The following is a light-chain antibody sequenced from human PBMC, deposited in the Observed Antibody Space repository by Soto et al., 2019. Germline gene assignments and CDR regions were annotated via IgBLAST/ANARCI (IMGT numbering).Light chain of an antibody. Sequence: DIQMTQSPSSLSASVGDRVTITCRASQSISNYLNWYQQKPGKAPKLLIHAASSLHSGVPSRFTGSGSGTDYTLTISSLQSDDFATYYCQQSYNAPRTFGGGTKV. J-gene: IGKJ4*01. CDR3: QQSYNAPRT. CDR2: AAS. V-gene: IGKV1-39*01. CDR1: QSISNY.